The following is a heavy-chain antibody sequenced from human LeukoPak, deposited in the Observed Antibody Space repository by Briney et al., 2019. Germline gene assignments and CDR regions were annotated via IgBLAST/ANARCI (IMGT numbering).Heavy chain of an antibody. CDR3: VGYASGSYKVDY. J-gene: IGHJ4*02. Sequence: GGSLRLSCSASRLTFNTYAMHWVRQAPGKGLEYVSAISSNGGTTNYADSVRGRFTISRDNSKNTLYLQLSALRAEDTAPYYCVGYASGSYKVDYWGQGTLVIVSS. CDR2: ISSNGGTT. D-gene: IGHD3-10*01. V-gene: IGHV3-64D*06. CDR1: RLTFNTYA.